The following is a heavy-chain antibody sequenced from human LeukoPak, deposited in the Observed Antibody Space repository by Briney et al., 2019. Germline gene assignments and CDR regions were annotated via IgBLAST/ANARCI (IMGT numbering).Heavy chain of an antibody. CDR3: AGRDGYNYAEYFQH. V-gene: IGHV4-4*09. D-gene: IGHD5-24*01. J-gene: IGHJ1*01. Sequence: PSETLSLTCTVSGGSISSYYWSWIRQPPGKGLEWIGYIYTSGSTNYNPSLKSRVTISVDTSKNQFSLKLSSVTAADTAVYYCAGRDGYNYAEYFQHWGQGTLVTVSS. CDR2: IYTSGST. CDR1: GGSISSYY.